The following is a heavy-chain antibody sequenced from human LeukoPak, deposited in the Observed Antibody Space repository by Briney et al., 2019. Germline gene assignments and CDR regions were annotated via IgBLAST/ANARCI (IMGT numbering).Heavy chain of an antibody. V-gene: IGHV3-33*06. CDR1: GFTFSSYG. CDR3: AKVLITSTSYGFDY. D-gene: IGHD5-18*01. Sequence: PGGSLRLSCAASGFTFSSYGMHWVRQSPGKGLEWVAVIWYDGSKTYYADSVKGRFTISRDNSKNTLYLQMSSLRAEDTAVYYCAKVLITSTSYGFDYWGQGTLVTVSS. CDR2: IWYDGSKT. J-gene: IGHJ4*01.